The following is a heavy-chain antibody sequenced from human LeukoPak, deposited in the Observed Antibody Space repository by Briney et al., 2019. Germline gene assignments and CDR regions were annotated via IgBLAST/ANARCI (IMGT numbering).Heavy chain of an antibody. CDR2: ISGSGGST. CDR3: AKEAVRGRGLLAARNWFDP. V-gene: IGHV3-23*01. Sequence: GGSLRLSCAASGFTFSSYAMSWVRQAPGKGLEWVSAISGSGGSTYYADSVKGRFTISRDNSKNTLYLQMNSLRAEDTAVYYCAKEAVRGRGLLAARNWFDPWGQGTLVTVSS. CDR1: GFTFSSYA. D-gene: IGHD6-6*01. J-gene: IGHJ5*02.